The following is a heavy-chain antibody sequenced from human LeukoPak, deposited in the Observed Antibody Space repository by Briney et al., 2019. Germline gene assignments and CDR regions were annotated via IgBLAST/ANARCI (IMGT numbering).Heavy chain of an antibody. J-gene: IGHJ5*02. V-gene: IGHV1-2*02. CDR3: ARSRPWLIWFDP. CDR2: IDPDTGGT. Sequence: ASVSVSCKTSGYSFTLFNINWVRQAPGQGLEWMGWIDPDTGGTEYAQKFQGRVTMTRDTSINTAYMELNSLRSDDTALYYCARSRPWLIWFDPWGQGTLVTVSS. CDR1: GYSFTLFN. D-gene: IGHD5-12*01.